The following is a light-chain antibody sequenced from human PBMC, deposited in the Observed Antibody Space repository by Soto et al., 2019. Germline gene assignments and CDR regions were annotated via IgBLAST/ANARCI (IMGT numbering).Light chain of an antibody. CDR3: QQYGGSPPYT. CDR2: ATS. J-gene: IGKJ2*01. Sequence: EIVLTQSPGTLSLSPGERATLSCRASQRLSGSYLAWYQQKPGQAPRLLISATSSRATGIPDRFSGSRSGTDFSLIIIRLESKDLAVYDCQQYGGSPPYTFGQGTKLEIK. V-gene: IGKV3-20*01. CDR1: QRLSGSY.